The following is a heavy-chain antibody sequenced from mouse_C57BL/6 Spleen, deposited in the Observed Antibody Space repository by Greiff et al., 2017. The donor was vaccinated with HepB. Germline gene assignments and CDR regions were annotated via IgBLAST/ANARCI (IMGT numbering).Heavy chain of an antibody. J-gene: IGHJ4*01. CDR1: GFSLTSYA. CDR2: IWTGGGT. CDR3: ASPDSSGYGDYAMDY. D-gene: IGHD3-2*02. V-gene: IGHV2-9-1*01. Sequence: VKLMESGPGLVAPSQSLSITCTVSGFSLTSYAISWVRQPPGKGLEWLGVIWTGGGTNYNSALKSRLSISKDNSKSQVFLKMNSLQTDDTARYYCASPDSSGYGDYAMDYWGQGTSVTVSS.